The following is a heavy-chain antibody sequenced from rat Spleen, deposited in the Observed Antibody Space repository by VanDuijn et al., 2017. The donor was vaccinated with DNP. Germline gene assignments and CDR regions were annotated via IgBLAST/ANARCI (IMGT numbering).Heavy chain of an antibody. Sequence: EVQLVESGGGLVQPGRSLKLSCAASGFTFSDYYMAWVRQAPTKGLEWVAYIGSDGYAPYYGDSVKGRFTISRYNTKSTLYLQMNSLRSEDMATYYGGGGNSGHFDYWGQGVMVTVSS. CDR2: IGSDGYAP. CDR3: GGGNSGHFDY. J-gene: IGHJ2*01. CDR1: GFTFSDYY. D-gene: IGHD4-3*01. V-gene: IGHV5-22*01.